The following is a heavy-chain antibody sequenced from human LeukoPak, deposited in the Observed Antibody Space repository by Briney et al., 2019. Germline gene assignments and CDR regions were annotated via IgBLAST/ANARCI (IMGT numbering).Heavy chain of an antibody. CDR2: IYYSGST. J-gene: IGHJ4*02. D-gene: IGHD3-10*01. CDR3: ARTRSHYYGSGNYVDY. CDR1: GGSISSHY. V-gene: IGHV4-59*11. Sequence: SETLSLTCTVSGGSISSHYWSWIRQPPGKGLEWIGYIYYSGSTNYNPSLKSRVTISVDTSKNQFSLKLSSVTAADTAVYYCARTRSHYYGSGNYVDYWGQGTLVTVSS.